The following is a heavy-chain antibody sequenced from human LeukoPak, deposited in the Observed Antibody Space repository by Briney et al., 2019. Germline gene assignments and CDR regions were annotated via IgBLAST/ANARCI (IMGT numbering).Heavy chain of an antibody. CDR1: GGSISSYY. D-gene: IGHD6-19*01. CDR3: ARVHSSGWYDGVAFDI. J-gene: IGHJ3*02. CDR2: IYTSGST. V-gene: IGHV4-4*07. Sequence: SETLSLTCTVSGGSISSYYWSWIRQPTGKGLEWIGRIYTSGSTNYNPSLKSRVTMSVNTSKNHFSLKLSSVTAADTGVYYCARVHSSGWYDGVAFDIWGQRTMVTVSS.